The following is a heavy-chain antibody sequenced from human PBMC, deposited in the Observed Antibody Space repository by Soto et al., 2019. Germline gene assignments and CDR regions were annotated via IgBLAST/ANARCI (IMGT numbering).Heavy chain of an antibody. V-gene: IGHV2-5*02. CDR1: GFSLTTSGVG. CDR3: AHRVLRTVFGLVTTTAIYFDF. D-gene: IGHD3-3*01. CDR2: IYWDDDQ. Sequence: QITLNESGPTQVKPRQTRTLTCTFSGFSLTTSGVGVGWIRQSPGKAPEWLALIYWDDDQRYSPSLKSRLTITKDTCKNQVVLKMADLDPEDTASYYCAHRVLRTVFGLVTTTAIYFDFWGQGTPVAVSS. J-gene: IGHJ4*02.